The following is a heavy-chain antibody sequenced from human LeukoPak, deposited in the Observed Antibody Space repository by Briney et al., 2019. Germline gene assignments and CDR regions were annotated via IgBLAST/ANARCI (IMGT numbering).Heavy chain of an antibody. Sequence: SVTVSCKASGYTFTGYYMHWVRQAPGQGLEWMGWINPNSGGTNYAQKFQGRVTMTRDTSISTAYMELSRLRSDDTAVCYCARSQRFLEWLSRSFDYWGQGTLVT. CDR1: GYTFTGYY. J-gene: IGHJ4*02. V-gene: IGHV1-2*02. D-gene: IGHD3-3*01. CDR2: INPNSGGT. CDR3: ARSQRFLEWLSRSFDY.